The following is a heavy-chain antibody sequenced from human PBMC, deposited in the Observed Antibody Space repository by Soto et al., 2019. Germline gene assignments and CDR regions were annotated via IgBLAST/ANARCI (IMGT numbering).Heavy chain of an antibody. Sequence: GGSLRLSCAASGFSFSNYWMSWVRQAPGKGLEWVAKIKQDGSQKHYQDSVNCRLTISRHNAKNSLSLQMNTLRAEATPVYYCARRATTSAGYFDLWGRGTRVTVS. CDR2: IKQDGSQK. V-gene: IGHV3-7*01. CDR3: ARRATTSAGYFDL. J-gene: IGHJ2*01. D-gene: IGHD1-26*01. CDR1: GFSFSNYW.